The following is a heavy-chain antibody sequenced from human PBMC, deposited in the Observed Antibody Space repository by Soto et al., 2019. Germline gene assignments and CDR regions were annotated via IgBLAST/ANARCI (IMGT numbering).Heavy chain of an antibody. V-gene: IGHV1-69*13. Sequence: SVKVSCKASGGTFSSYAISWVRQAPGQGLEWMGGIIPIFGTANYAQKFQGRVTITADESTSTAYMELSSLRSEDTAVYYCARDWDIVLVPAASPSSLMDVWGQGTTVTVSS. CDR1: GGTFSSYA. D-gene: IGHD2-2*01. CDR3: ARDWDIVLVPAASPSSLMDV. CDR2: IIPIFGTA. J-gene: IGHJ6*02.